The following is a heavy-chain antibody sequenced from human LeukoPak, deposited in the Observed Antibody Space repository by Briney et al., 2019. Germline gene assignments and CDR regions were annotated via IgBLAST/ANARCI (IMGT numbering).Heavy chain of an antibody. CDR3: ARVFRQGYAFDI. CDR2: IYYSGST. Sequence: SETLSLTCTVSGGSISSYYWSWIRQPPGKGLEWIGYIYYSGSTYYNPSLKSRVTISVDTSKNQFSLKLSSVTAADTAVYYCARVFRQGYAFDIWGQGTMVTVSS. CDR1: GGSISSYY. J-gene: IGHJ3*02. V-gene: IGHV4-59*08.